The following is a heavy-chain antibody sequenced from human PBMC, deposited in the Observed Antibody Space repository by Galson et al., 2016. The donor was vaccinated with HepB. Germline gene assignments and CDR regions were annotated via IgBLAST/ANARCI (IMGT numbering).Heavy chain of an antibody. CDR3: TRDRGGGSTDYSLMDV. CDR2: SRGKGKSYTT. Sequence: SLRLSCAASGLTFSDSYLDWFRQAPGTGLEWVGRSRGKGKSYTTEYAASVKGRFTISRDDSKNSLYLPTNSLESEDTAVYYCTRDRGGGSTDYSLMDVWGQGTTVTVSS. D-gene: IGHD3-10*01. CDR1: GLTFSDSY. V-gene: IGHV3-72*01. J-gene: IGHJ6*02.